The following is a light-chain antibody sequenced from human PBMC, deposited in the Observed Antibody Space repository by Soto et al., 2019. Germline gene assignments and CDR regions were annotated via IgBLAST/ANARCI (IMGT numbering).Light chain of an antibody. CDR2: GTS. CDR3: QQSGRAPIT. V-gene: IGKV1-39*01. Sequence: DVQMTQSPSSLSASIGDTVTITCRTSQRINNYVNWYQQKPGQAPKVLIHGTSILQTGAPSRFSGSGSETEFTLTISSLQPEDFATYYCQQSGRAPITFGQGTRL. CDR1: QRINNY. J-gene: IGKJ5*01.